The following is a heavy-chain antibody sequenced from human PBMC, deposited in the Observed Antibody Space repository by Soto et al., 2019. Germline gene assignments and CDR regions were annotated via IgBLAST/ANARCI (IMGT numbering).Heavy chain of an antibody. CDR3: ARDGARITVFGVVYYFDY. J-gene: IGHJ4*02. Sequence: QVQLVQSGAEVKKPGASVKVSCKASGYTFTSYGISWVRQAPGQGLEWMGWINAGNGNTKYSQNFQGRVAITRDTSASTAYMELRSLRSEDTAVYYCARDGARITVFGVVYYFDYWGQGTLVTVSS. D-gene: IGHD3-3*01. CDR1: GYTFTSYG. CDR2: INAGNGNT. V-gene: IGHV1-18*01.